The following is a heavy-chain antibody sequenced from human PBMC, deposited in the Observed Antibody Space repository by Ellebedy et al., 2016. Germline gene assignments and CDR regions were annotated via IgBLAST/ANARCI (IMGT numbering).Heavy chain of an antibody. Sequence: SETLSLXCTVSGGSISSYYWSWIRQPPGKGLEWIGYIYYSGSTNYNPSLKSRVTISVDTSKNQFSLKLSFVTAADTAVYYCARLFRGTIFGVVSLGAFDIWGQGTMVTVSS. D-gene: IGHD3-3*01. V-gene: IGHV4-59*08. CDR2: IYYSGST. J-gene: IGHJ3*02. CDR3: ARLFRGTIFGVVSLGAFDI. CDR1: GGSISSYY.